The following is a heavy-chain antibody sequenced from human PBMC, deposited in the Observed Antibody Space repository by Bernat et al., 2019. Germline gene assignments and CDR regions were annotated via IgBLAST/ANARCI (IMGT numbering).Heavy chain of an antibody. Sequence: QVQLQESGPGLVKPSQTLSLTCTVSGGSISSGGYYWSWIRQHPGKGLEWIGYIYYSGSTYYNPSLKSRVTISVDTSKNQFSLKLSSVTAADTAVYYCAREPPSYGSGSYYSSGTDAFDIWGQGTMVTVSS. CDR3: AREPPSYGSGSYYSSGTDAFDI. J-gene: IGHJ3*02. CDR1: GGSISSGGYY. D-gene: IGHD3-10*01. V-gene: IGHV4-31*03. CDR2: IYYSGST.